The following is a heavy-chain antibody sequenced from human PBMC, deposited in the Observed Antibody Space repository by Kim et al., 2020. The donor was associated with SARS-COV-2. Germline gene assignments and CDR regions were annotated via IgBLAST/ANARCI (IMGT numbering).Heavy chain of an antibody. D-gene: IGHD1-26*01. CDR1: GDSISSYY. Sequence: SETLSLTCTVSGDSISSYYWSWIRQPPGKGLEWIGYIYYSGSTNYNPSLKSRVTISVDTSKNQFSLQLSSVTAADTAVYYCARDRVVGGMDVWGQGTTVTVPS. CDR3: ARDRVVGGMDV. CDR2: IYYSGST. J-gene: IGHJ6*02. V-gene: IGHV4-59*13.